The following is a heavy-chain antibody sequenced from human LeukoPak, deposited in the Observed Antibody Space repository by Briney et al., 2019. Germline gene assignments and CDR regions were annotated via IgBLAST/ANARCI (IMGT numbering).Heavy chain of an antibody. V-gene: IGHV4-39*01. J-gene: IGHJ5*02. D-gene: IGHD3-10*01. Sequence: PSETLSLTCNVSGGSISTTSNSWGWAWIRQPPGKGLEWIGEINHSGSTNYNPSLKSRVTISVDTSKNQFSLKLSSVTAADTAVYYCARHRWLWFGAQGGWFDPWGQGTLVTVSS. CDR1: GGSISTTSNS. CDR2: INHSGST. CDR3: ARHRWLWFGAQGGWFDP.